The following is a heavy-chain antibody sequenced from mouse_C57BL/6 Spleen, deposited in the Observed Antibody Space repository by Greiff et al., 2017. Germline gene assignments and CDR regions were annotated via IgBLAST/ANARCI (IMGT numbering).Heavy chain of an antibody. CDR3: AGGNHFDY. Sequence: EVKVVESGGDLVKPGGSLKLSCAASGFTFSSYGMSWVRQTPDKRLEWVATISSGGSYTYYPDSVKGRFTISRDNAKNTLYLQMSSLKSEDTAMYYCAGGNHFDYWGQGTTLTVSS. CDR1: GFTFSSYG. J-gene: IGHJ2*01. CDR2: ISSGGSYT. D-gene: IGHD2-1*01. V-gene: IGHV5-6*01.